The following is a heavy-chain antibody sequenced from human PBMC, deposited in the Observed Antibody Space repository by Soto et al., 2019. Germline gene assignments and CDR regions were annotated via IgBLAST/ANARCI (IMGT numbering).Heavy chain of an antibody. J-gene: IGHJ3*01. CDR1: GGSISSGGYS. CDR2: IYHSGNT. V-gene: IGHV4-30-2*01. D-gene: IGHD2-15*01. Sequence: QLHLQESGLGLVKPSQTLSLTCAVSGGSISSGGYSWTWIRQPPGKGLEWIGYIYHSGNTYYNPSLKRRVTISGDRSKNQFTLNLSSVTAANTAVYYCASNVAADDALVFWGQGIMVTVS. CDR3: ASNVAADDALVF.